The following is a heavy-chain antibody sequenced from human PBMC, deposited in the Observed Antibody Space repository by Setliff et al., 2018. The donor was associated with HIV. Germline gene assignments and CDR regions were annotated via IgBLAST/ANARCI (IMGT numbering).Heavy chain of an antibody. Sequence: SETLSLTCTVSGGSINSGSYYWSWIRQPPGKGLEWIGNIHSSGSTNYNPSLKSRVTISVDTSKNQFSLKLSSVTAADTAVYYCARGRVVVTATPLDYWGQGTLVTVSS. D-gene: IGHD2-21*02. CDR1: GGSINSGSYY. CDR2: IHSSGST. V-gene: IGHV4-61*01. J-gene: IGHJ4*02. CDR3: ARGRVVVTATPLDY.